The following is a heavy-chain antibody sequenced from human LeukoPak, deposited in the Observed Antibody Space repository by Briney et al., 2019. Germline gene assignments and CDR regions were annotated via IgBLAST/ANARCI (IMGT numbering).Heavy chain of an antibody. CDR1: GYTFNNHY. CDR3: ATGGRGSYGDWFDP. CDR2: FDPEDGET. V-gene: IGHV1-24*01. D-gene: IGHD1-26*01. Sequence: ASVKVSCKASGYTFNNHYMYWVRQAPGQGLEWMGGFDPEDGETIYAQKFQGRVTMTEDASTDTAYMELSSLRSEDTAVYYCATGGRGSYGDWFDPWGQGTLVTVSS. J-gene: IGHJ5*02.